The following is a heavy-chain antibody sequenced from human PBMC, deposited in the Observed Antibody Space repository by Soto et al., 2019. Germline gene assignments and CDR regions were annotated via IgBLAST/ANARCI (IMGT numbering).Heavy chain of an antibody. Sequence: QVQLVQSGAEVKKPGSSVKVSCKASGGTFSSYTISWVRQAPGQGLEWMGRIIPILGIANYAQKFQGRVTITADKSTSTAYMELSRLRSEDTAGYYCASLKLEHYDYWGQGTLVTVSS. CDR3: ASLKLEHYDY. D-gene: IGHD1-1*01. J-gene: IGHJ4*02. CDR2: IIPILGIA. V-gene: IGHV1-69*02. CDR1: GGTFSSYT.